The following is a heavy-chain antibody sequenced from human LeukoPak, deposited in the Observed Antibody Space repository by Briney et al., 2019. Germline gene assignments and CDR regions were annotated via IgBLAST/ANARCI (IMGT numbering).Heavy chain of an antibody. CDR3: ARHDSSGEFDY. CDR2: IYYSGST. D-gene: IGHD3-22*01. J-gene: IGHJ4*02. CDR1: GGPISDYY. Sequence: SETLSLTCTVSGGPISDYYWSWIRQPPGKGLEWIGFIYYSGSTNYNPSLKSRVTISVDTSKNQFSLKLSSVTAADTAVYYCARHDSSGEFDYWGQGTLVTVSS. V-gene: IGHV4-59*08.